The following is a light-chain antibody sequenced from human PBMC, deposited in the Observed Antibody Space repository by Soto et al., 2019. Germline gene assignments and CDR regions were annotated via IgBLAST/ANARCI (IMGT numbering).Light chain of an antibody. CDR3: CSYAGRYTRI. J-gene: IGLJ2*01. Sequence: QSVLTQPRSVSGSPGQSVTISCTGSSSDVSAYQFVSWYQQHPGKAPKLILYDVNQRPSGVPDRFSGSKSGDTASLTIFGLQAEDEADYYCCSYAGRYTRIFGGGTKVTV. V-gene: IGLV2-11*01. CDR2: DVN. CDR1: SSDVSAYQF.